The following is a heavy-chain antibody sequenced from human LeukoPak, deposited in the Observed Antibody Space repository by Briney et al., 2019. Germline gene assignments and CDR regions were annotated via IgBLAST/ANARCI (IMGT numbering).Heavy chain of an antibody. V-gene: IGHV4-59*08. Sequence: SETLSLTCTVSGVSISSYFWGWIRQPPGKGLEWIGFIHYSGSTNYNPSLRSRVTISLDTSKNQFSLNLTSATAADTAVYYCARHSGAYGDYGTWFNYWGQGTLVAVSS. CDR2: IHYSGST. J-gene: IGHJ4*02. CDR3: ARHSGAYGDYGTWFNY. D-gene: IGHD4-17*01. CDR1: GVSISSYF.